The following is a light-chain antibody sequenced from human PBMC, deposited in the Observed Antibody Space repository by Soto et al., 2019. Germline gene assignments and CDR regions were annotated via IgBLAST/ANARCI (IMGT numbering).Light chain of an antibody. CDR2: DAS. CDR3: QQRSNPVT. V-gene: IGKV3-11*01. CDR1: QSVSSY. J-gene: IGKJ1*01. Sequence: EIVLTQSPATLSLSPGERATLSCRASQSVSSYLAWYQQKPGQAPRLLIYDASNRATGIPARFSGSGSGTDFTLTISSLETEDFAVYYCQQRSNPVTFGQGTKVDI.